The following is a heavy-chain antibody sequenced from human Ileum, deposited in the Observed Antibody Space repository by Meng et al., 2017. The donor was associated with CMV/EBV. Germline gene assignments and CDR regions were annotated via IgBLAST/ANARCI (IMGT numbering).Heavy chain of an antibody. J-gene: IGHJ4*02. CDR1: DFPVINTY. D-gene: IGHD3-3*01. V-gene: IGHV3-53*01. Sequence: GESLKTSCAASDFPVINTYMSWVRQAPGKGLEWVSVTHTSGKTFYADFVKGRFTVSRDSLNNTLSLQMNGLRAEDTAIYYCARHLKNFGVVSAIDYWGQGTQVTVSS. CDR2: THTSGKT. CDR3: ARHLKNFGVVSAIDY.